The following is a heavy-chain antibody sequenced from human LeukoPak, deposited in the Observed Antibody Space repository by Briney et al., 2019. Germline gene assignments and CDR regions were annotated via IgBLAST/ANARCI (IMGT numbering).Heavy chain of an antibody. CDR3: TRGYCSSTSCHGNWFDP. D-gene: IGHD2-2*01. CDR1: GFTFSGSV. J-gene: IGHJ5*02. Sequence: GGSLRLSCAASGFTFSGSVMHWVRHASGKGLEWVGRIKSKANNYATAYAASVKGRFTISRDDSKNTAYLQMNSLKIEDTAVYYCTRGYCSSTSCHGNWFDPWGQGTLVTVSS. V-gene: IGHV3-73*01. CDR2: IKSKANNYAT.